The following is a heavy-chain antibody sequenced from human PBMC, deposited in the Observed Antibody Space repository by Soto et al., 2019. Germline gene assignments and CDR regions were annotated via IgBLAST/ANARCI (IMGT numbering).Heavy chain of an antibody. CDR3: ARGGKDGYRKDAFDI. V-gene: IGHV3-30-3*01. CDR1: GFTFSTYA. Sequence: GGSLRLSCAASGFTFSTYAMHWVRQAPGKGLEWVAVISYDGSNKYYADSVKGRFTISRDNSKNTLYLQMNSLRTEDTAVYYCARGGKDGYRKDAFDIWGQGTMVTVSS. J-gene: IGHJ3*02. D-gene: IGHD5-12*01. CDR2: ISYDGSNK.